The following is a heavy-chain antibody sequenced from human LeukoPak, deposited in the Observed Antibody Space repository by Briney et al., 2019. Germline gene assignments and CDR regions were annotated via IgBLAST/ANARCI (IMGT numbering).Heavy chain of an antibody. D-gene: IGHD6-13*01. V-gene: IGHV3-21*01. Sequence: GGSLRLSCAASGFTFSSYSMNWVRQAPGKGLEWVSSISSSSSYIYYADSVKGRFTISRDNAKNSLYLQVNSLRAEDTAVYYCARDVRGSSSWHDYWGQGTLVTVSS. CDR2: ISSSSSYI. CDR3: ARDVRGSSSWHDY. CDR1: GFTFSSYS. J-gene: IGHJ4*02.